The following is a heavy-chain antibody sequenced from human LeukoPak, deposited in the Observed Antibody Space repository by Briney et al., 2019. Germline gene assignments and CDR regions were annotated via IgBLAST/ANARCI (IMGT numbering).Heavy chain of an antibody. CDR1: GYTFTSYG. J-gene: IGHJ4*02. CDR3: ARAKGYYDSSGSEY. V-gene: IGHV1-18*01. D-gene: IGHD3-22*01. Sequence: ASLKVSCKASGYTFTSYGISGVRQAPGQGLEWMGWISAYNGNTNYAQKLQGRVTMTTDTSTSTAYMELRSLRSDDTAVYYCARAKGYYDSSGSEYWGQGTLVTVSS. CDR2: ISAYNGNT.